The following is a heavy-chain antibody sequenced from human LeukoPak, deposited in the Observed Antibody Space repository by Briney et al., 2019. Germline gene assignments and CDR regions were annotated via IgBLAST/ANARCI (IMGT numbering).Heavy chain of an antibody. J-gene: IGHJ4*02. D-gene: IGHD1-26*01. V-gene: IGHV1-24*01. CDR1: GSALTEFA. Sequence: ASVKVSCKVSGSALTEFAIHWVRQAPGKGLEWMGGFDPEDAETIYKENFQGRLTMTEDRSTDTAYMELTSLISEDTAVYYCATVNSVEATYYFDYWGQGTLVTVSS. CDR2: FDPEDAET. CDR3: ATVNSVEATYYFDY.